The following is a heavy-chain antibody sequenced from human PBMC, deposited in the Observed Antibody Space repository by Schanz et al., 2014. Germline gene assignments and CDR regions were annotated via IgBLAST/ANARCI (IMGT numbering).Heavy chain of an antibody. Sequence: EVQLVESGGGLVQPGRSLRLSCTASGFTFSSYAMSWVRQAPGKGLEWVSAISGSGCDTYYADSVKGRFTISRDNAKNSLYLQMNSLRAEDTALYYCARDESLAYFDSWGQGTLVTVSS. CDR2: ISGSGCDT. J-gene: IGHJ4*02. V-gene: IGHV3-23*04. CDR1: GFTFSSYA. CDR3: ARDESLAYFDS.